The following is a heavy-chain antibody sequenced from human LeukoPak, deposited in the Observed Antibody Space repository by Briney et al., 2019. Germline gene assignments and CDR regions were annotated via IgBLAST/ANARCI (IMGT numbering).Heavy chain of an antibody. CDR3: TRYYDSSGYYYFDY. J-gene: IGHJ4*02. D-gene: IGHD3-22*01. CDR2: IKSETHGGTI. V-gene: IGHV3-15*07. CDR1: GFTFKNVW. Sequence: GGSLRLSCAASGFTFKNVWMNWVRQAPGKGLEWVGRIKSETHGGTIDYAAPVKGRFTISRDDSKNTLYLQMNSLKTEDTAVYYCTRYYDSSGYYYFDYWGQGTLVTVSS.